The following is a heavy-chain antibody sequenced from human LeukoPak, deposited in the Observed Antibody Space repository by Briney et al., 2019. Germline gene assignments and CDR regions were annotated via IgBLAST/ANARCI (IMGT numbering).Heavy chain of an antibody. V-gene: IGHV3-43D*03. J-gene: IGHJ5*02. CDR2: ISWDGGST. CDR3: AKDGGYYPAYNWFDP. CDR1: GFTFDDYA. D-gene: IGHD3-22*01. Sequence: GGSLRLSCAASGFTFDDYAMHWVRHAPGKGLEWVSLISWDGGSTYYADSVKGRFTISRDNSKNSLYLQMNSLRAEDTALYYCAKDGGYYPAYNWFDPWGQGTLVTVSS.